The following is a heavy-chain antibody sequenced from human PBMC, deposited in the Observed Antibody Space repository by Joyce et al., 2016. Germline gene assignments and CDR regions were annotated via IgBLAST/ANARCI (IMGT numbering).Heavy chain of an antibody. CDR3: VRDNAGMDV. CDR2: TDSRGNIT. J-gene: IGHJ6*02. CDR1: GFTLNDYA. V-gene: IGHV3-64D*06. Sequence: EMQLVESGGDLVQPGGSLRLSCSGSGFTLNDYAMNWVRQVPGKGLDYVSVTDSRGNITYYAESVKDRFTSFRDGSKNTLYLQMTNLRTEDTAVYYCVRDNAGMDVWGQGTTVTVSS.